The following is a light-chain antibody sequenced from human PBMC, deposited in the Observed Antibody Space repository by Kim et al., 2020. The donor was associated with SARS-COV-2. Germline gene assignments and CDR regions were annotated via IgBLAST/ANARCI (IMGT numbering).Light chain of an antibody. CDR3: QVWDSSVV. CDR1: NIGSKN. Sequence: SYELTQPLSVSVALGQTARITCGGNNIGSKNVHWYQQKPGQAPVLVIYRDSNQPSGIPERFSGSNSGHTATLTISRAQAGDEADYYCQVWDSSVVFGGGTKVTVL. J-gene: IGLJ2*01. CDR2: RDS. V-gene: IGLV3-9*01.